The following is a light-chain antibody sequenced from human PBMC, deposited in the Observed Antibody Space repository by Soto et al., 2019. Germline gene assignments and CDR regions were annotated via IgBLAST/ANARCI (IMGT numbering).Light chain of an antibody. CDR2: DAS. CDR1: QDISNY. CDR3: QQYDNLPSFVYT. V-gene: IGKV1-33*01. J-gene: IGKJ2*01. Sequence: DIQMTQSPSSLSASVGDRVTITCQASQDISNYLNWYQQKPGKPPKLLIYDASSLETGVPSRFSGSGSGTDFTFTISSLQPEEIATYSCQQYDNLPSFVYTFGQGTKLEIK.